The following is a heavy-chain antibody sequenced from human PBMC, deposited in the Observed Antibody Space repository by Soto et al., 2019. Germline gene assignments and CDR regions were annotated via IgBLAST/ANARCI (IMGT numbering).Heavy chain of an antibody. CDR2: ISAYNGNT. V-gene: IGHV1-18*01. D-gene: IGHD1-26*01. CDR1: GYTFTSYG. Sequence: QVQLVQSGAEVKKPGASVKVSCKASGYTFTSYGISWVRQAPGQGLEWMGWISAYNGNTNYAQKLQGRVTMTTDTSTSTAYMELRSLRSDDTAVYYCARDPDSGRYSYYCYGMDVWGQGTTVTVSS. J-gene: IGHJ6*02. CDR3: ARDPDSGRYSYYCYGMDV.